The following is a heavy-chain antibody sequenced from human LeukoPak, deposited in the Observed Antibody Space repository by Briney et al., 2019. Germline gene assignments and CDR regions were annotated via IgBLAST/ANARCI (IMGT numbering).Heavy chain of an antibody. CDR1: GFTFSSYA. D-gene: IGHD3-22*01. V-gene: IGHV3-23*01. CDR2: ISGSGGST. J-gene: IGHJ4*02. CDR3: ARGVGYYYDSSGYPPFDY. Sequence: GGSLRLSCAASGFTFSSYAMSWVRQAPGKGLEWVSAISGSGGSTYYADSVKGRFTISRDNSKNTLYLQMNSLRAEDTAVYYCARGVGYYYDSSGYPPFDYWGQGTLVTVSS.